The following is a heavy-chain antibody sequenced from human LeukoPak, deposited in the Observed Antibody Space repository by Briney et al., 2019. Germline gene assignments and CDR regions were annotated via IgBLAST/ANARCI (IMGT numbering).Heavy chain of an antibody. Sequence: APVKVSCKASGYTFTSYGISWVRQAPGQGLEWMGWISAYNGNTNYAQKLQGRVTMTTDTSTSTAYMELRSLRSDDTAVYYCARMGAMGDYYYYYGMDVWGQGTTVTVSS. D-gene: IGHD1-26*01. CDR3: ARMGAMGDYYYYYGMDV. CDR1: GYTFTSYG. V-gene: IGHV1-18*01. CDR2: ISAYNGNT. J-gene: IGHJ6*02.